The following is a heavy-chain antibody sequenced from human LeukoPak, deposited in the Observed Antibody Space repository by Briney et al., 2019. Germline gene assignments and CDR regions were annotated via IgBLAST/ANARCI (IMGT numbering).Heavy chain of an antibody. Sequence: SETLSLTCAVYGGSFSGYYWSWIRQPPGKGLEWIGEINHSGSTNYNPSLKSRVTISVDTSKNQFSLKLSSVTAADTAVYYCARGSGYDLFDYWGQGTLVTASS. V-gene: IGHV4-34*01. J-gene: IGHJ4*02. CDR3: ARGSGYDLFDY. D-gene: IGHD5-12*01. CDR2: INHSGST. CDR1: GGSFSGYY.